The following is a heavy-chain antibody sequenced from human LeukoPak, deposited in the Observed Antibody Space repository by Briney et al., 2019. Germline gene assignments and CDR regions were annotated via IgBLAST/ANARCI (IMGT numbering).Heavy chain of an antibody. CDR2: IYYSGST. CDR3: ARNLHSSGFFDY. CDR1: GGSISSGGYY. J-gene: IGHJ4*02. V-gene: IGHV4-31*03. D-gene: IGHD6-19*01. Sequence: PSQTLSLTCTVSGGSISSGGYYWSWIRQHPGKGLEWIGYIYYSGSTYYNPSLKSRVTISVDTSKNQFSLKLSSVTAADTAVYYCARNLHSSGFFDYWGQGTLVTVSS.